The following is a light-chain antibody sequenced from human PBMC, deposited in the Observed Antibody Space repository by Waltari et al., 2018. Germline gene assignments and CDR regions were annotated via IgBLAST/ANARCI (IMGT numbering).Light chain of an antibody. CDR1: QSGSRF. CDR2: GAS. Sequence: EIVLPQSPGTLSLSPGERGTLSCRASQSGSRFLAWYQQKPGQAPRLLIYGASTSATGIPDRFRGSGSGTDFSLTISRLEPEDFAVYYCQKYDRLPATFGQGTKVEIK. CDR3: QKYDRLPAT. V-gene: IGKV3-20*01. J-gene: IGKJ1*01.